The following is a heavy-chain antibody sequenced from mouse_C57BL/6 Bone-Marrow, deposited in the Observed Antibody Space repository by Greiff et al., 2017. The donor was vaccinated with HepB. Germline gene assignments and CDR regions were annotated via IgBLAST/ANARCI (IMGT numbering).Heavy chain of an antibody. D-gene: IGHD2-1*01. V-gene: IGHV3-6*01. CDR2: ISYDGSN. Sequence: EVKLQESGPGLVKPSQSLSLTCSVTGYSITSGYYWNWIRQFPGNKLEWMGYISYDGSNNYNPSLKNRISITRDTSKNQFFLKLNSVTTEDTATYYCASIYYGNCYAMDYWGQGTSVTVSS. CDR3: ASIYYGNCYAMDY. CDR1: GYSITSGYY. J-gene: IGHJ4*01.